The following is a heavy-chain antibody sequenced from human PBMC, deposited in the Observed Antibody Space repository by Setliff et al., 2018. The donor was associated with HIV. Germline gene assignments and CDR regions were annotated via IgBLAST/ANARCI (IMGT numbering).Heavy chain of an antibody. CDR3: GRQVPVPGVAATPIDY. Sequence: LSLTCTVSGGSIISYYWTWLRQFPGKGLEWIGFIFYTGSTTYNPSLNSRVTISVDTSKNQFSLKVTSVTAADTAVYYCGRQVPVPGVAATPIDYWGQGVLVTVSS. J-gene: IGHJ4*02. V-gene: IGHV4-59*08. CDR1: GGSIISYY. D-gene: IGHD6-25*01. CDR2: IFYTGST.